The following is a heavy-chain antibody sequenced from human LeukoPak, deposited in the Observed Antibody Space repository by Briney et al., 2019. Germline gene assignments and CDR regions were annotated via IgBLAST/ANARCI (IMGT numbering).Heavy chain of an antibody. D-gene: IGHD6-13*01. CDR2: IYYSGST. Sequence: SETLSLTCTVSGGSISSYYWSWIRQPPGKGLEWIGYIYYSGSTSYNPSLKSRVTISVDTSKNQFSLKLSSVTAADTAVYYCARGRAAAALYYFDYWGQGTLVTVSS. CDR1: GGSISSYY. CDR3: ARGRAAAALYYFDY. J-gene: IGHJ4*02. V-gene: IGHV4-59*01.